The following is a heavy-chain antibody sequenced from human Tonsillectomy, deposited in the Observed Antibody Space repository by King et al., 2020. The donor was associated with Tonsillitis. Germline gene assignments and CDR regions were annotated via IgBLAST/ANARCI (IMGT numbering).Heavy chain of an antibody. CDR3: AKDISVVRLGELSSDAFDI. CDR1: GFTFSSYG. V-gene: IGHV3-30*02. CDR2: IRYDGSNK. J-gene: IGHJ3*02. D-gene: IGHD3-16*02. Sequence: VQLVESGGGVVQPGGSLRLSCAASGFTFSSYGMHWVRQAPGKGLEWVAFIRYDGSNKYYADSVKGRFTISRDNSKNTLYLQMNSLRAEDTAVYYCAKDISVVRLGELSSDAFDIWGRGTMVTVSS.